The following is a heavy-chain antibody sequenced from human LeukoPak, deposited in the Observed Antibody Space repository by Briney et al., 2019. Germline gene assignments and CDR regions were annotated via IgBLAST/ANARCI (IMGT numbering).Heavy chain of an antibody. J-gene: IGHJ4*02. Sequence: SGGSLRLSCAASGFTFSDYYMSWIRQAPGKGLEWVSYISSSGSTKYYADSVKGRFTISRDNAKNSLYLQMNSLRAEDTAVYYCAREGGTYYYDSSGYYDGGDYWGQGTLVTVSS. CDR1: GFTFSDYY. CDR2: ISSSGSTK. V-gene: IGHV3-11*01. D-gene: IGHD3-22*01. CDR3: AREGGTYYYDSSGYYDGGDY.